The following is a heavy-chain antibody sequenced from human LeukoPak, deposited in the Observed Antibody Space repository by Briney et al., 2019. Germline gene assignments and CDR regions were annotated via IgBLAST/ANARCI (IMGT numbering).Heavy chain of an antibody. V-gene: IGHV3-48*03. Sequence: SYISSSGSTIYYADSVKGRFTISRDNAKNSLYLQMNSLRAEDTAVYYCAREGGGYSYVFDYWGQGTLVTVSS. CDR2: ISSSGSTI. CDR3: AREGGGYSYVFDY. D-gene: IGHD5-18*01. J-gene: IGHJ4*02.